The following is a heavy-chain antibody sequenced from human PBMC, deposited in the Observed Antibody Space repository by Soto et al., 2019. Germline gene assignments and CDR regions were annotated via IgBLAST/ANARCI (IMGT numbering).Heavy chain of an antibody. D-gene: IGHD3-3*02. V-gene: IGHV1-69*11. J-gene: IGHJ6*02. CDR1: GGTFSTAA. Sequence: QVQVVQSGAEVKKPGSSVKVSCKASGGTFSTAAISWVRQAPGQGLEWMGGIMPILRTADYAQKFQGRVTLTADESTSTAYLELRSLRSEDTAVYYCARDKDRPQLGGNYYYVMDVWGQGTTVTVSS. CDR2: IMPILRTA. CDR3: ARDKDRPQLGGNYYYVMDV.